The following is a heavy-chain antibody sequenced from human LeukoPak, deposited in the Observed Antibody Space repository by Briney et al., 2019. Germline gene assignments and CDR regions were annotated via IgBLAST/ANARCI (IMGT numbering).Heavy chain of an antibody. Sequence: GGSLRLSCAASGFTFSIYAMSWVRQAPGKGLEWVSAISGSGGSTYYADSVKGRFTISRDNSKNTLYLQMNSLRAEDTAVYYCAKVPVFSLTISEVVTDDAFDIWGQGTIVTVSS. J-gene: IGHJ3*02. V-gene: IGHV3-23*01. CDR3: AKVPVFSLTISEVVTDDAFDI. CDR1: GFTFSIYA. D-gene: IGHD3-3*01. CDR2: ISGSGGST.